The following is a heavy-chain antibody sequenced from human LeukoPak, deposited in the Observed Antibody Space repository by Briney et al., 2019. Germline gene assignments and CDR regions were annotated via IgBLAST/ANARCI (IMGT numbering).Heavy chain of an antibody. CDR2: VDYTGIT. V-gene: IGHV4-39*01. CDR3: ARNDYGDYRFDY. Sequence: PSETLSLTCTVSGGSISSSGYYWGWIRQPPGKGLEWIGSVDYTGITSHSPSLKSRVTISVDTSKNKFSLKLSSVTAADTAVYYCARNDYGDYRFDYWGQGTLVTVSS. CDR1: GGSISSSGYY. D-gene: IGHD4-17*01. J-gene: IGHJ4*02.